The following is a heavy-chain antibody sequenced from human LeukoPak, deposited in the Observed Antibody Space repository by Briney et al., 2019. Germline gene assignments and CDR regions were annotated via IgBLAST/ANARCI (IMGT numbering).Heavy chain of an antibody. CDR2: IYPADSDT. CDR3: ARPRDSSGYYAY. Sequence: GESLKISCKGSGYSFTNYWIAWVRQMPGKGLEWMGIIYPADSDTRYSPSFQGQATISADKSISTAYLQWSSLKASDTAMYYCARPRDSSGYYAYWGQGTLVTVSS. D-gene: IGHD3-22*01. J-gene: IGHJ4*02. V-gene: IGHV5-51*01. CDR1: GYSFTNYW.